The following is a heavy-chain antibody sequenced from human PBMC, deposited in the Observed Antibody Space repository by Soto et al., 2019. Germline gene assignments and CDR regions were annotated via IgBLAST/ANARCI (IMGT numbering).Heavy chain of an antibody. CDR1: GGSFSGYY. J-gene: IGHJ4*02. Sequence: QVQRQQWGAGLLKPWETLSLPCAVYGGSFSGYYWCGIRQPPGKGLEWSGDINHSGSTNYNPSHTKRVHGSVATSTNKSSRKLSSVTAAVTAVYYCARDRTYSYGWGTYFRWYLDYWGQGTLVTVSS. V-gene: IGHV4-34*01. CDR3: ARDRTYSYGWGTYFRWYLDY. CDR2: INHSGST. D-gene: IGHD3-10*01.